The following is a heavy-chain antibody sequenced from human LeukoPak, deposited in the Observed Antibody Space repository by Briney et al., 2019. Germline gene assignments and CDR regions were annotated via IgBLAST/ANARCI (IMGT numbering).Heavy chain of an antibody. J-gene: IGHJ4*02. D-gene: IGHD4-17*01. CDR1: TLTPSTFA. Sequence: GRSLRPSCVLSTLTPSTFAISCDSPAQGEGIEWDSAIRGSVGRTLYRASGTGRFSLSRDKSKNPPCLSTNSLRAEDTAVYYCAKDSAGWAGDYDYFDYWGQGTLVTVSS. CDR3: AKDSAGWAGDYDYFDY. V-gene: IGHV3-23*01. CDR2: IRGSVGRT.